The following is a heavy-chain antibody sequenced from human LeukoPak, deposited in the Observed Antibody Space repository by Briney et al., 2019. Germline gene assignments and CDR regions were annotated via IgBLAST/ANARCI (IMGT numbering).Heavy chain of an antibody. D-gene: IGHD2-21*02. V-gene: IGHV3-23*01. CDR1: GFTFRSHA. CDR3: AKAIAYCGGDCYYYYGMDV. CDR2: ISGSGGST. Sequence: GGSLRLSCAASGFTFRSHAMSWVRRAPGKGLEWVLAISGSGGSTYYADSVKGRFTISRDNSKNTLYLQMNSLRAEDRAVYYCAKAIAYCGGDCYYYYGMDVWGQGTTVTVSS. J-gene: IGHJ6*02.